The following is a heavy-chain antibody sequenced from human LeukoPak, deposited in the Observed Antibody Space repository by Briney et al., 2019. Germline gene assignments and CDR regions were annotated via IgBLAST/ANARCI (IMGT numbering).Heavy chain of an antibody. CDR3: AREGGNSYYYYYMDV. CDR2: IYTSGST. Sequence: PSETLSLTCTVSGGSISSYYWSWIRQPAGKGLEWIGRIYTSGSTNYNPSLKSRVTISVDTSKNQFSLKLSSVTAADTAVYYCAREGGNSYYYYYMDVWGKGTTVTVSS. V-gene: IGHV4-4*07. D-gene: IGHD4-23*01. CDR1: GGSISSYY. J-gene: IGHJ6*03.